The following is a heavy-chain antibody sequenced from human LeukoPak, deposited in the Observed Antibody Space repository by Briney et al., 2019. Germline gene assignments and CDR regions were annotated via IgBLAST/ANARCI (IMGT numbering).Heavy chain of an antibody. D-gene: IGHD6-13*01. Sequence: SETLFLTCTVSGGSISSYYWSWIRQPAGKGLEWIGRIYSSGSTNYNPSLKSRVTISVDTSKKQFSLKLSSVTAADTAVYTGPKAGAGSSWYPAWFTPWGQGPWSPSPQ. CDR3: PKAGAGSSWYPAWFTP. J-gene: IGHJ5*02. V-gene: IGHV4-4*07. CDR1: GGSISSYY. CDR2: IYSSGST.